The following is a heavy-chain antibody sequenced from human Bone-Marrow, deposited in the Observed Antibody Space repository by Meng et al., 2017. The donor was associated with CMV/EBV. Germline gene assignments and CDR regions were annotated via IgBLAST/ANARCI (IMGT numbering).Heavy chain of an antibody. V-gene: IGHV3-21*01. D-gene: IGHD3-10*01. CDR3: AKDQEVVRGGTYYYYYYGMDV. Sequence: GESLKISCAASGFTFSTYSMNWVRQAPGKGLEWVSSISSSSSYVYYADSVKGRFTVSRDNAKNSLYLQMNSLRAEDTAVYYCAKDQEVVRGGTYYYYYYGMDVWGQGTTVTGSS. CDR1: GFTFSTYS. CDR2: ISSSSSYV. J-gene: IGHJ6*02.